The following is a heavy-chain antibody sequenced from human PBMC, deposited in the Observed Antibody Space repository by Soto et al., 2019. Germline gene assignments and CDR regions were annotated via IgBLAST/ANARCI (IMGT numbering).Heavy chain of an antibody. V-gene: IGHV3-11*01. D-gene: IGHD2-2*01. CDR1: GFTFSDYY. CDR3: ARCQPGSTSCTRGWFDP. J-gene: IGHJ5*02. Sequence: GGSLRLSCAASGFTFSDYYMSWIRQAPGKVLTWGSYISSSGSTISYADSVKGRFTISRDDAKNSLYLQMNSLRAEDTAVYYCARCQPGSTSCTRGWFDPWGQGTLVTVSS. CDR2: ISSSGSTI.